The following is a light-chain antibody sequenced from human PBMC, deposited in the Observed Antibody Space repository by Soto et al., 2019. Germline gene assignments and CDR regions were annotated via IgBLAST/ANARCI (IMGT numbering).Light chain of an antibody. CDR2: GAS. CDR3: QQYNNWPPT. CDR1: QSVSRDY. Sequence: EIVLTQSPDTLSLSPGERATLSCRASQSVSRDYLVWYQQKPGQAPRLLIYGASSRATGIPDRFSGSGSGTDFTLTISRLEPEDFAVYYCQQYNNWPPTFGQGTRLVIK. J-gene: IGKJ5*01. V-gene: IGKV3-20*01.